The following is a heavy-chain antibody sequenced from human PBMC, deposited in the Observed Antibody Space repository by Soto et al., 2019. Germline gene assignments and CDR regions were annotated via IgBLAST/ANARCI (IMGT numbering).Heavy chain of an antibody. CDR2: IFYKGSA. V-gene: IGHV4-30-4*01. J-gene: IGHJ6*02. Sequence: QVQLQESGPGLVKPSQTLSLTCTVSGGPISSADYFWSWIRQPPGKGLEWIAYIFYKGSAYYNPSLKSRVTISVDTSKNQSYLNMNSVTAADTAVYYCAREPPIFYGMDVWGQGTTVTVSS. CDR1: GGPISSADYF. CDR3: AREPPIFYGMDV.